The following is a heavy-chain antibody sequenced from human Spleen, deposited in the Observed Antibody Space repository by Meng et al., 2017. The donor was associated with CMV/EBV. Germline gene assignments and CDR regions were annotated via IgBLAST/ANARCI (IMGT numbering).Heavy chain of an antibody. CDR2: VSPSDETI. CDR1: GFIFSDCE. CDR3: AKHGRFLDRTLDY. J-gene: IGHJ4*02. D-gene: IGHD3-3*01. Sequence: ADSGFIFSDCEMSWIRQAPGKGPEWISYVSPSDETIYYVGSVKGRFTITRDNAKSSPYLQMHSLRAEDTAVYHCAKHGRFLDRTLDYWGQGTLVTVSS. V-gene: IGHV3-11*01.